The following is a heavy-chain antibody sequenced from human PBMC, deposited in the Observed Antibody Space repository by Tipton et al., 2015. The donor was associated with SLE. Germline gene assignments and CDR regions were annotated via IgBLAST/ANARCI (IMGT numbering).Heavy chain of an antibody. V-gene: IGHV4-34*01. Sequence: LRLSCAVYGGSFSGYYWSWIRQPPGKGLEWIGEINHSGSTNYNPSLKSRVTISVDTSKNQFSLKLSSVTAADTAVYYCARLVLGAADYWGQGTLVTVSS. CDR3: ARLVLGAADY. D-gene: IGHD1-26*01. J-gene: IGHJ4*02. CDR1: GGSFSGYY. CDR2: INHSGST.